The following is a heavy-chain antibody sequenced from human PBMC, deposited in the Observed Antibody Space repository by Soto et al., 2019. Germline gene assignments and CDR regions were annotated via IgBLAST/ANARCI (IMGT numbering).Heavy chain of an antibody. CDR3: ARVPLTVTSYCYMDV. Sequence: PGGSLRLSCAASGFTFSSHSMNWVRQAPGKGLEWVSYISSSSSTIYYADSVKGRFTISRDNAKKSLYLQMNSLRAEDTAVYYCARVPLTVTSYCYMDVWGKGTTGTLSS. V-gene: IGHV3-48*01. J-gene: IGHJ6*03. CDR2: ISSSSSTI. CDR1: GFTFSSHS. D-gene: IGHD4-17*01.